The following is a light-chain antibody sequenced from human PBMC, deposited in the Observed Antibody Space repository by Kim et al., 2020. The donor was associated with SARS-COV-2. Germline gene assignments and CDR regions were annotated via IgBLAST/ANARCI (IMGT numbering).Light chain of an antibody. CDR2: RNN. CDR1: SNNVGDQG. J-gene: IGLJ3*02. CDR3: SAWDSSLSAWV. Sequence: QTATLTCIGNSNNVGDQGAAWLQQHQGHPPKLLFYRNNNRPSGISERLSASRSGNTDSLTITALQPEDEADYYCSAWDSSLSAWVLGGGTKVTVL. V-gene: IGLV10-54*01.